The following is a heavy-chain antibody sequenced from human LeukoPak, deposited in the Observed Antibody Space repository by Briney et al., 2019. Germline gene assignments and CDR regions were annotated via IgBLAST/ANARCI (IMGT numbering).Heavy chain of an antibody. Sequence: GGSLRLSCAASRFTFSSYSMNWVRQAPGKGLEWVSYISGSNTNIKYADSVRGRFTISRDNAKNSLYLQMNSLRAEDTAVYYCARALFYYDSSGYQVDYWGQGTLVTVSS. D-gene: IGHD3-22*01. V-gene: IGHV3-48*01. CDR2: ISGSNTNI. J-gene: IGHJ4*02. CDR3: ARALFYYDSSGYQVDY. CDR1: RFTFSSYS.